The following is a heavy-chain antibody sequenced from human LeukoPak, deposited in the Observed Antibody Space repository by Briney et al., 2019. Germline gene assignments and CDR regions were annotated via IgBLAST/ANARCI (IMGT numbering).Heavy chain of an antibody. V-gene: IGHV4-59*01. J-gene: IGHJ4*02. D-gene: IGHD6-19*01. CDR3: ARVNVGWYYFDY. CDR2: IYYSGST. CDR1: GGSISSYY. Sequence: PSETLSLTCTVSGGSISSYYWSWIRQPPGKGLEWIGYIYYSGSTNYNPSLKSRVTISVDTSKNQFSLKLSSVTAADTAVYYCARVNVGWYYFDYWGQGTLVTVSS.